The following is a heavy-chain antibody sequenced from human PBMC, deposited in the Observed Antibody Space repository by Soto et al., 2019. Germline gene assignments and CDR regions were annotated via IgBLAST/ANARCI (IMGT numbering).Heavy chain of an antibody. D-gene: IGHD6-6*01. CDR1: CASISSNNYC. CDR2: FYYSGST. Sequence: SETLSLTCTVSCASISSNNYCWGWIRQPPGKGLEWIGTFYYSGSTFYNPSLKSRVTISVDTSKNQFSLKLRSVTAADTAVYYCASASSSSLDLIDYWGQGTLVTVSS. V-gene: IGHV4-39*01. CDR3: ASASSSSLDLIDY. J-gene: IGHJ4*02.